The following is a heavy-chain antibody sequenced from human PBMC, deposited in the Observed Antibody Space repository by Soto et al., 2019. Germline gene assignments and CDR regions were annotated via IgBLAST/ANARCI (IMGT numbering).Heavy chain of an antibody. D-gene: IGHD2-21*02. CDR1: GGSISSSSYF. CDR3: ARHPSDFWFDP. J-gene: IGHJ5*02. CDR2: IYYSGST. V-gene: IGHV4-39*01. Sequence: QLQLQESGPGLVKPSETLSLTCSVSGGSISSSSYFWGWIRQPPGKGLEWIGSIYYSGSTYYNPSLKSRVSXSXXTSKNQFSLKLSSVTAADTAVYYCARHPSDFWFDPWGQGTLVTVSS.